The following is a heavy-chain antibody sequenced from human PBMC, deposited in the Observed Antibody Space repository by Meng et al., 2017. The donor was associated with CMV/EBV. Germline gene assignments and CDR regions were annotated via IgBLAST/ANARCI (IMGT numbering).Heavy chain of an antibody. Sequence: GESLKISCAGSGFTFSTYEMNWVRQAPGKGLEWVAVISYDGSNKYYADSVKGRFTISRDNSKNTLYLQMNSLRAEDTAVYYCARDRSRYSSGWLLDYWGQGTLVTVSS. J-gene: IGHJ4*02. CDR1: GFTFSTYE. V-gene: IGHV3-30-3*01. CDR2: ISYDGSNK. D-gene: IGHD6-19*01. CDR3: ARDRSRYSSGWLLDY.